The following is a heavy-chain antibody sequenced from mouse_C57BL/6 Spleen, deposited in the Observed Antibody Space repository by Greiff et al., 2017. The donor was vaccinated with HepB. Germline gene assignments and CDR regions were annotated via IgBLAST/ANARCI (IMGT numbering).Heavy chain of an antibody. CDR2: SRNKANDYTT. D-gene: IGHD2-12*01. Sequence: EVKLMESGGGLVQSGRSLRLSCATSGFTFSDFYMEWVRQAPGKGLEWIAASRNKANDYTTEYSASVKGRFIVSRYTSQSILYLQMNALGAEDTAIYYCARDGYRYAVDYGGQGTAVTVSS. CDR1: GFTFSDFY. CDR3: ARDGYRYAVDY. V-gene: IGHV7-1*01. J-gene: IGHJ4*01.